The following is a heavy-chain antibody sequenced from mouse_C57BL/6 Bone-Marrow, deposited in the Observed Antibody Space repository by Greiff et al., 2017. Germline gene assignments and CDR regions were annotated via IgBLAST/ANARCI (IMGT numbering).Heavy chain of an antibody. CDR2: IYPGGGYT. CDR1: GYTFTNYW. D-gene: IGHD3-2*02. CDR3: ARRLPHYYAMDY. Sequence: QVQLKQPGAELVRPGTSVKMSCKASGYTFTNYWIGWAKQRPGHGLEWIGDIYPGGGYTNYNEKFKGKATLTADKSSSPAYMQFSSLTSEDSAIYDCARRLPHYYAMDYWGQGTSVTVSS. J-gene: IGHJ4*01. V-gene: IGHV1-63*01.